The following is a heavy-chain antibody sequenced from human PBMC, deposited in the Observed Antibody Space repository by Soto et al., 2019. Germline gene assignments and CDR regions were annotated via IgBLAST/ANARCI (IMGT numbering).Heavy chain of an antibody. J-gene: IGHJ3*02. Sequence: EVQLLESGGGVVQPGGSLRLSCAASGFTFSDYAMSWVRQTPGKGLQWVSGVGGSDDDKHYADSVRGRFIVSRYNSKNTLYLQMNRLRADDTAIYYCAKDATSVNGVWDPFDMWGQGTEVTVSS. V-gene: IGHV3-23*01. CDR1: GFTFSDYA. D-gene: IGHD2-8*01. CDR3: AKDATSVNGVWDPFDM. CDR2: VGGSDDDK.